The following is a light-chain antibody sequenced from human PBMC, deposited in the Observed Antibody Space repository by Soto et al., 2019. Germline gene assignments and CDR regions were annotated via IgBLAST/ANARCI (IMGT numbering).Light chain of an antibody. Sequence: EIVLTQSPATLPLSPGERATLSCRASQSVSSYLAWYQQKPGQAPRLLIYDASNRATGIPARFSGSGSGTDFTLTISSLEPEEFAVYYCQQRSNWLTFGGGTKVAIK. CDR2: DAS. CDR1: QSVSSY. V-gene: IGKV3-11*01. J-gene: IGKJ4*01. CDR3: QQRSNWLT.